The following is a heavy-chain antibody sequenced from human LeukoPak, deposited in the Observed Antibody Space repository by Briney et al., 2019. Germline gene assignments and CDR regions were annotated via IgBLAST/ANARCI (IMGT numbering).Heavy chain of an antibody. V-gene: IGHV1-18*04. J-gene: IGHJ4*02. CDR1: GYTFTGDY. D-gene: IGHD1-26*01. Sequence: GASVKVSCKASGYTFTGDYIHWVRQAPGQGLEWMGWNSAYNGNTNYAQKLQGRVTTTTDTSTSTAYMELRSLRSEDTAVYYCARDFDGIVGVHYWGQGTLVTVSS. CDR3: ARDFDGIVGVHY. CDR2: NSAYNGNT.